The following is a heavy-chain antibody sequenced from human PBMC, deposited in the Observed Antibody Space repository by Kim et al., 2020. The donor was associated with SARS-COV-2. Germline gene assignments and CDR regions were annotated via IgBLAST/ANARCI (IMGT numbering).Heavy chain of an antibody. CDR3: ARGEGAAAYFDY. Sequence: KYCQKFQGRVTITRDTSASTAYMELSSLRSEDTAVYYCARGEGAAAYFDYWGQGTLVTVSS. J-gene: IGHJ4*02. D-gene: IGHD2-2*01. V-gene: IGHV1-3*01.